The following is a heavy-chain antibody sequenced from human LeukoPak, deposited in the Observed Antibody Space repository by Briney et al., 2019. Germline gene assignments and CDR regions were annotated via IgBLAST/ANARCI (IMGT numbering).Heavy chain of an antibody. Sequence: PGRSLRLSCAASGFTFSSYAMHWVRQAPGKGLEWVAVISYDGSNKYYADSVKGRFTISRDNSKDTLYLQMNSLRAEDTAVYYCARTWRIDDILTGPFDYWGQGTLVTVSS. CDR2: ISYDGSNK. CDR3: ARTWRIDDILTGPFDY. V-gene: IGHV3-30*04. CDR1: GFTFSSYA. D-gene: IGHD3-9*01. J-gene: IGHJ4*02.